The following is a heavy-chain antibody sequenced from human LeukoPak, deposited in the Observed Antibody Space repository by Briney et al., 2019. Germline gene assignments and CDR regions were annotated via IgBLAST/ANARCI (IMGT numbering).Heavy chain of an antibody. Sequence: GGSLRLSCAASGFTFSSYAMHWVRQAPGKGLEWVAVISYDGSNKYYADSVKGRFTISRDNSKNTLYLQMNSLRAEDTALYYCAGRSGSDPYYFDYWGQGTLVTVSS. CDR1: GFTFSSYA. D-gene: IGHD3-10*01. CDR3: AGRSGSDPYYFDY. V-gene: IGHV3-30*04. J-gene: IGHJ4*02. CDR2: ISYDGSNK.